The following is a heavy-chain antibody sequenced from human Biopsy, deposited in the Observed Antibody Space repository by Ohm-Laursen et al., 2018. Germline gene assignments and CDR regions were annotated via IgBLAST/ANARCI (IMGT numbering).Heavy chain of an antibody. CDR2: ISHTGYT. D-gene: IGHD4-23*01. CDR1: GGSSTGHY. CDR3: ARGSNEYGGLYFPH. J-gene: IGHJ1*01. Sequence: DTLSLTCTVSGGSSTGHYWTWIRQPPGKGLEWIGHISHTGYTSYKSSLKSRVTISLDTSRKHFSLRLTSLAAADTAVYYCARGSNEYGGLYFPHWGQGTLVTVSS. V-gene: IGHV4-59*11.